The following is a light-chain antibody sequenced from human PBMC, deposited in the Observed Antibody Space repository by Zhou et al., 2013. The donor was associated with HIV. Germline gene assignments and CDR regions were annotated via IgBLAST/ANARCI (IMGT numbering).Light chain of an antibody. V-gene: IGKV3-11*01. J-gene: IGKJ1*01. CDR3: QQRSSWPWT. Sequence: EIVLTQSPATLSLSPGERATLSCRASQSVSSYLAWYQQKPGQAPRLLIYDASNRATDIPARFSGSGSGTDSTLTISSLEPEHFAVYYCQQRSSWPWTFGQGTKVEIK. CDR2: DAS. CDR1: QSVSSY.